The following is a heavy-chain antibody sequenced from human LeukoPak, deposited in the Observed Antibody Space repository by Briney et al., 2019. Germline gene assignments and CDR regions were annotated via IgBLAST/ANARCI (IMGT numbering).Heavy chain of an antibody. D-gene: IGHD1-7*01. V-gene: IGHV3-30-3*01. CDR2: ISYDGSNK. CDR1: GFTFSSYA. Sequence: GGSLRLSCAAPGFTFSSYAMSWVRQALGKGLEWVAVISYDGSNKYYADSVKGRFTISRDNSKNTLYLQMNSLRAEDTAVYYCARRAGTTGYFDYWGQGTLVTVSS. CDR3: ARRAGTTGYFDY. J-gene: IGHJ4*02.